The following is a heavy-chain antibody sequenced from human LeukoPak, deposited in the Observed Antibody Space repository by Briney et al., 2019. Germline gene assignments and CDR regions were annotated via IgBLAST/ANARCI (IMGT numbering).Heavy chain of an antibody. CDR3: ARLILYYFDY. CDR1: GFTFSSYA. V-gene: IGHV3-23*01. D-gene: IGHD3-22*01. J-gene: IGHJ4*02. Sequence: GGSLRLSCAASGFTFSSYAMSWVRQAPGQGLEWVSGISGSGGYTYYADSVKGRVTISRDNSKNTLYLQMNSLRAEDTAVYYCARLILYYFDYWGQGTLVTVSS. CDR2: ISGSGGYT.